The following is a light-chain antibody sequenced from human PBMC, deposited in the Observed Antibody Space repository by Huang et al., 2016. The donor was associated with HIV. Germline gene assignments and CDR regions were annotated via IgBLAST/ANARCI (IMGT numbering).Light chain of an antibody. CDR2: MAL. CDR3: MQALQTPYT. Sequence: DIVMTQSPLSLPVPPGEPASISCRSSQSLLQHKGNNYLDWYLQQPGQSPQLLISMALYRAAGVPDRCSGGGSGTDFTLKISRVEAEDVGVYYCMQALQTPYTCGRGTRLEIK. V-gene: IGKV2-28*01. CDR1: QSLLQHKGNNY. J-gene: IGKJ2*01.